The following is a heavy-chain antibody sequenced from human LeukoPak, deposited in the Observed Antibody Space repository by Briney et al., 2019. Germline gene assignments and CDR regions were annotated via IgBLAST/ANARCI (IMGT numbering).Heavy chain of an antibody. J-gene: IGHJ4*02. Sequence: GGPLRLSCAASGFTFSSYAMSWVRQAPGKGLEWVSGISGSGGSTYYADSVKGRFTISRDNSKNTLYLQMNSLRAEDTAVYYCAKQHIREPLSYFDYWGQGTLVTVSS. CDR2: ISGSGGST. CDR1: GFTFSSYA. D-gene: IGHD5-24*01. V-gene: IGHV3-23*01. CDR3: AKQHIREPLSYFDY.